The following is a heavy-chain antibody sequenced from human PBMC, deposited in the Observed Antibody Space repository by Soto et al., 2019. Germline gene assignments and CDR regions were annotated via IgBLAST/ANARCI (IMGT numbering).Heavy chain of an antibody. J-gene: IGHJ5*02. D-gene: IGHD1-26*01. CDR3: ARGPPSPRILGPTRGPWFDP. Sequence: SETLSLTCSVSGGSLGSYYWTWIRQPPGKGLECIGHVYYSGRANYNPSLKSRVTMSLDTSKSQVSLKLRSVTAADAAVYYCARGPPSPRILGPTRGPWFDPWGQGILVTVSS. CDR2: VYYSGRA. CDR1: GGSLGSYY. V-gene: IGHV4-59*01.